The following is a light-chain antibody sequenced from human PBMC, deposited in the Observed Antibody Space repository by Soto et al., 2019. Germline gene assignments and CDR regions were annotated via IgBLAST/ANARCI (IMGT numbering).Light chain of an antibody. CDR2: SAS. J-gene: IGKJ3*01. CDR1: QGISNY. V-gene: IGKV1-27*01. Sequence: DIQMTQSPSSLSASVGDTVTVTCRASQGISNYLAWYQQKPGKIPKLLIYSASTLRSGVPSRFSGGGSGTDFTLTISSLQPEDVATYYCQKYDSAPRTFGPGTKVEIK. CDR3: QKYDSAPRT.